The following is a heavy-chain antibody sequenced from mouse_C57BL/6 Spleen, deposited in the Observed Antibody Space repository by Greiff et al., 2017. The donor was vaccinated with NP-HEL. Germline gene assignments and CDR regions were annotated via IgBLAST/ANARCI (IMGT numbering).Heavy chain of an antibody. J-gene: IGHJ2*01. V-gene: IGHV1-26*01. CDR2: INPNNGGT. Sequence: EVQLHQSGPELVKPGASVKISCKASGYTFTDYYMNWVKQSHGKSLEWIGDINPNNGGTSYNQKFKGKATLTVDKSSSTAYMELRSLTSEDSAVYYCARWGIPFDYWGQGTTLTVSS. CDR3: ARWGIPFDY. CDR1: GYTFTDYY.